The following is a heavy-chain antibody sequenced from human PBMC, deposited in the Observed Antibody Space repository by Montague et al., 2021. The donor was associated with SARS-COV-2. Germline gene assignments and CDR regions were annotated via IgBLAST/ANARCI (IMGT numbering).Heavy chain of an antibody. CDR1: GASIRSGNSY. D-gene: IGHD3-22*01. CDR2: ISYSGST. V-gene: IGHV4-61*01. CDR3: ARIGYGSVGYYYSFPD. Sequence: SETLSLTCTVSGASIRSGNSYWSWIRQPPGKGLEWIGYISYSGSTNYSPSLKSRVTISVDTSKNQLSLKVISATAADTAVYYCARIGYGSVGYYYSFPDWGQGTLVTVSS. J-gene: IGHJ1*01.